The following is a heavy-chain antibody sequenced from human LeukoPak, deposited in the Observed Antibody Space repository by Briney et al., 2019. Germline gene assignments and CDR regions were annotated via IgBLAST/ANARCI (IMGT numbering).Heavy chain of an antibody. D-gene: IGHD1/OR15-1a*01. V-gene: IGHV4-59*01. CDR2: IYYSVST. CDR3: ARAGGPLTRLIDWYFDL. Sequence: SETLSLTCTVSGGSISSYYWSWIRQPPGKGLEWIGYIYYSVSTNYNPSLKSRVTMSVDTSKNQFSLKLSSVTAADTAVYYCARAGGPLTRLIDWYFDLWGRGTLVPVSS. CDR1: GGSISSYY. J-gene: IGHJ2*01.